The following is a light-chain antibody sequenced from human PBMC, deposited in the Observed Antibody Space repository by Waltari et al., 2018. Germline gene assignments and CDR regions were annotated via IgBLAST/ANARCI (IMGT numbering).Light chain of an antibody. CDR1: TGDVTSVHY. V-gene: IGLV7-46*01. CDR2: ETS. J-gene: IGLJ3*02. CDR3: LLSYSGSWV. Sequence: QTVVTQEPSLTVSPGGTVPLTCPSSTGDVTSVHYPYWFQQKPGQAPRTLIYETSNKHSWTPARFSGSLLGGKAALTLSGAQAEDEADYYCLLSYSGSWVFGGGTKLTVL.